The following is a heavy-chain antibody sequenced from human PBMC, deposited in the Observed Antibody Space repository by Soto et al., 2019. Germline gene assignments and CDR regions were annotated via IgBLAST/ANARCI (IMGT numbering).Heavy chain of an antibody. CDR3: VRHSSGYFHIDY. CDR1: GFSLSTSGMC. Sequence: SGPTLVNPTQTLTLTCTFSGFSLSTSGMCVSWIRQPPGKALEWLALIDWDDDKYYSTSLKTRLTISKDTSKNQVVLTMTNTDPVDTATYYCVRHSSGYFHIDYWGQGTLVTVSS. D-gene: IGHD3-22*01. CDR2: IDWDDDK. V-gene: IGHV2-70*01. J-gene: IGHJ4*02.